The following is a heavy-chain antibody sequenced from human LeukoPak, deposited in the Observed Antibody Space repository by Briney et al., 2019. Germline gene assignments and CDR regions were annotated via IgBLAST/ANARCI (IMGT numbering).Heavy chain of an antibody. Sequence: GGSLRLSCAASGFTFSSYEMNWVRQAPGKGLEWVSAISGSGGTTYYADSVKGRLTISRDKSKNTLNLQMNSLRVEDTAVYYCARMSQGAFDIWGQGTMVTVSS. V-gene: IGHV3-23*01. CDR3: ARMSQGAFDI. CDR2: ISGSGGTT. CDR1: GFTFSSYE. J-gene: IGHJ3*02.